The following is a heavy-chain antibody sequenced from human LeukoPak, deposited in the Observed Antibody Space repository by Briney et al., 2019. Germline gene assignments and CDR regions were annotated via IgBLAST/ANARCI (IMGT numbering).Heavy chain of an antibody. CDR2: ISYDGSNK. V-gene: IGHV3-30*03. Sequence: GGSLRLSCAASGFTFSSYGMHWVRQAPGKGLEWVAVISYDGSNKYYADSVKGRFTISRDNSKNTLYLQMNSLRAEDTAVYYCARDYGLDCSSSRCPSPFDYWGQGTLVTVSS. J-gene: IGHJ4*02. D-gene: IGHD2-2*01. CDR1: GFTFSSYG. CDR3: ARDYGLDCSSSRCPSPFDY.